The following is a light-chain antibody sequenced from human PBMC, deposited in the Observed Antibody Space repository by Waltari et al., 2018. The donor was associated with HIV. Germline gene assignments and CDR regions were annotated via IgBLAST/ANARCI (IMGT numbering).Light chain of an antibody. J-gene: IGLJ3*02. CDR1: SSDIGSFAH. CDR3: SSYRSSITLL. CDR2: GVS. V-gene: IGLV2-18*02. Sequence: QSALTQPPSVSGSPGQSVTISCIGTSSDIGSFAHVSWFQQPPGSAPKLLIFGVSNRPSGVPDRFSGSKSGNTASLTISGLQAEDEADYYCSSYRSSITLLFGGGTKLTVL.